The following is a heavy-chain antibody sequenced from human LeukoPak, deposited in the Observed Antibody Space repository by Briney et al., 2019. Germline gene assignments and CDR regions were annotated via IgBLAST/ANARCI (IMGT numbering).Heavy chain of an antibody. CDR2: ISYDGSNK. V-gene: IGHV3-30-3*01. CDR1: GFTFSSYA. J-gene: IGHJ4*02. Sequence: GGSLRLSWAASGFTFSSYAMHWVRQAPGKGLEWVAVISYDGSNKYYADSVKGRFTISRDNSKNTLYLQMNSLRAEDTAVYYCARGSSSQYYFDYWGQGTLVTVSS. CDR3: ARGSSSQYYFDY. D-gene: IGHD6-6*01.